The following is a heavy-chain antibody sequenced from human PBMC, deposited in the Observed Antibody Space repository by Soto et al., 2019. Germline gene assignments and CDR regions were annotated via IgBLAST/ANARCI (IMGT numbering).Heavy chain of an antibody. CDR1: GYTFTSYD. CDR3: ARGPTGIIDY. Sequence: QVQLVQSGAEVKSPGASVKVSCKASGYTFTSYDINWVRQATGQGFEWMGWMNPKSGGTRYIQKFQGRVTMTKDTSIRTAYMELSSLTSEDTAVYYCARGPTGIIDYWGQGTLVPVSS. V-gene: IGHV1-8*01. J-gene: IGHJ4*02. D-gene: IGHD1-26*01. CDR2: MNPKSGGT.